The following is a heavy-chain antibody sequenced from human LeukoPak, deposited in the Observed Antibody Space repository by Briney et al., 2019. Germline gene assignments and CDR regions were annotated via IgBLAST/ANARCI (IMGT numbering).Heavy chain of an antibody. CDR3: TRGFGVVIIQRFDS. J-gene: IGHJ5*01. V-gene: IGHV3-49*03. Sequence: GGSLRLSCTASGFTFGDYAMSWFRQAPGKGLEWVGFIRSRAYGGTTEYAASVKGRFTISRDDSKSIAYLQMNSLKTEDTAVYYCTRGFGVVIIQRFDSWGQGTLVTVSS. CDR2: IRSRAYGGTT. D-gene: IGHD3-3*01. CDR1: GFTFGDYA.